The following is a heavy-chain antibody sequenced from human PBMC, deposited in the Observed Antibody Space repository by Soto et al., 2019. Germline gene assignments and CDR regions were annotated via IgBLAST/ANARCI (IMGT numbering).Heavy chain of an antibody. D-gene: IGHD6-13*01. Sequence: QLQLQESGPGLVKPSETLSLTCIVSGGSISSSSYYWGWIRQPPGKGLEWIGSIYYSGSTYYNPSLKSRVTIPVVTSKNQCSLEVSAVTAADTAVYYCARHSGMAAAGTWFDNWFDPWGQGTLVTVSS. V-gene: IGHV4-39*01. CDR2: IYYSGST. CDR1: GGSISSSSYY. J-gene: IGHJ5*02. CDR3: ARHSGMAAAGTWFDNWFDP.